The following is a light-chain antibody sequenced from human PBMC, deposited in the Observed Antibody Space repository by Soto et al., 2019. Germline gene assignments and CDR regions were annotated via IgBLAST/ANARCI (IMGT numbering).Light chain of an antibody. CDR2: ASS. Sequence: DIPMTQSPSSLSASIGDRVIITCRASQSIASYLSWYQQKPGKAPKLLIYASSTLQSGVPSRFSGSGSGTHFTLTLNSLQPEDFATYYCQQSYSTVWTFGQGTKVEI. CDR3: QQSYSTVWT. V-gene: IGKV1-39*01. CDR1: QSIASY. J-gene: IGKJ1*01.